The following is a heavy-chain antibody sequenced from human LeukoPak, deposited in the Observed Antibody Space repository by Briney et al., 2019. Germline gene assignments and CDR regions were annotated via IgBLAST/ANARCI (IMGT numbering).Heavy chain of an antibody. J-gene: IGHJ4*02. D-gene: IGHD3-16*01. V-gene: IGHV3-74*01. Sequence: PGGSLRLSCAASGCTFTNYWMHGVRQAPGMGLVWVSRLPPDELDIIYADSVKGRFTGSRDNAKNTVDLQMNKLRAEDTAVYYCVGTIAYRGSEDWGQGALVTVSS. CDR1: GCTFTNYW. CDR2: LPPDELDI. CDR3: VGTIAYRGSED.